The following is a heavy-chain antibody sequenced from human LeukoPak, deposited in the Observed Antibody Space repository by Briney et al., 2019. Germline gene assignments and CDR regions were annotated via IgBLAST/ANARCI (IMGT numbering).Heavy chain of an antibody. CDR3: AKACNDSSGFN. J-gene: IGHJ4*02. CDR1: GFTFSDYG. CDR2: ISYDGSNK. D-gene: IGHD3-22*01. V-gene: IGHV3-30*18. Sequence: GGSLRLSCAASGFTFSDYGLYWVRQAQGKGLEWVAVISYDGSNKYYADSVKGRFTISRDNSKNTLYLQMNSLRAEDTAVYYCAKACNDSSGFNWGQGTLVTVSS.